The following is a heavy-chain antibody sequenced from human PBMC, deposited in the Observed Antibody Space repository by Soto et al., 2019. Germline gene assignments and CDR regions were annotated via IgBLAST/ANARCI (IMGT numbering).Heavy chain of an antibody. CDR3: ARDFYGDYAIDY. J-gene: IGHJ4*02. Sequence: EVQLVESGGGLVKPGGSLRLSCAASGFTFSSYTMNWVRQAPGKGLEWVSSISGSSTYIYYADSMKGRFTISRDTAKNSLYLQMNSLRAEDTAVYYCARDFYGDYAIDYSGQGTLVTVSS. CDR2: ISGSSTYI. D-gene: IGHD4-17*01. CDR1: GFTFSSYT. V-gene: IGHV3-21*01.